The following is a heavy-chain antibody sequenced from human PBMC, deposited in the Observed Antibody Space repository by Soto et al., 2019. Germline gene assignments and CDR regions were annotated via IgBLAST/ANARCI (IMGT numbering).Heavy chain of an antibody. CDR1: GYTLTELS. CDR3: ATDRGGMYSRYYGMDA. D-gene: IGHD3-16*01. V-gene: IGHV1-24*01. Sequence: ASVKVSCKVSGYTLTELSMHWVRQAPGKGLEWMGGFDPEDGETIYAQKFQGRVTMTEDTSTDTAYMELSSLRSEDTAVYYCATDRGGMYSRYYGMDAWGQGTTVTVSS. CDR2: FDPEDGET. J-gene: IGHJ6*02.